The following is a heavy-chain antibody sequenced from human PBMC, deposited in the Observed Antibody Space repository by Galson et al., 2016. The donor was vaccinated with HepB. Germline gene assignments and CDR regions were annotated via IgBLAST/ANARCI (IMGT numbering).Heavy chain of an antibody. D-gene: IGHD1-14*01. V-gene: IGHV1-18*01. CDR2: ISPYNGKT. J-gene: IGHJ5*02. CDR3: AKDRNGGPVSSWFDP. CDR1: GYTFINYG. Sequence: SVKVSCKASGYTFINYGISWVRQAPGQRPEWMGWISPYNGKTRYSEKLQGRITMSTDTSTSTAYMELRALTSDDTAVYYCAKDRNGGPVSSWFDPWGQGTLVTVSS.